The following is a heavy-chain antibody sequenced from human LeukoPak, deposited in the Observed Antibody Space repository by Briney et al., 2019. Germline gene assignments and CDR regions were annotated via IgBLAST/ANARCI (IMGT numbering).Heavy chain of an antibody. CDR2: IYYSGST. Sequence: PSETLSLTCTVSGGSISSYYWSWIRQPPGKGLEWIGYIYYSGSTNYNPSLKSRVTISVDTSKNQFSLKLSSVTAADTAVYYCARDLVRSSWPYYYYGMDVWGQGTTVTVSS. CDR1: GGSISSYY. CDR3: ARDLVRSSWPYYYYGMDV. V-gene: IGHV4-59*01. D-gene: IGHD6-13*01. J-gene: IGHJ6*02.